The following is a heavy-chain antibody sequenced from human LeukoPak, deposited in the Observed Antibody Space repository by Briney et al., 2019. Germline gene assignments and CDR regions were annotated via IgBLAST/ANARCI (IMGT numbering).Heavy chain of an antibody. Sequence: GGSLRLSCAVSGFTFSTYWMSWVRQAPGKGLEWVANIKQDGSEKNYVDSVKGRFTISRDSARNSLYLQMKSLRGEDTAVYYCARDGDATSGSFDYWGQGTLVTVSP. J-gene: IGHJ4*02. V-gene: IGHV3-7*01. CDR2: IKQDGSEK. CDR3: ARDGDATSGSFDY. CDR1: GFTFSTYW. D-gene: IGHD3-22*01.